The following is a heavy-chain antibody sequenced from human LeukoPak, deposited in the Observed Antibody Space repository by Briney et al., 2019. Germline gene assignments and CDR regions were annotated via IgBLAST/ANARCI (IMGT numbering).Heavy chain of an antibody. CDR2: FDPEDGET. Sequence: ASVKVSCKVSGYTLTELSMHWVRQAPGKGLEWMGGFDPEDGETIYAQKFQGRVTMTEGTSTDTAYMELSSLRSEDTAVYYCATALPTMKVTSFDYWGQGTLVTVSS. V-gene: IGHV1-24*01. CDR3: ATALPTMKVTSFDY. J-gene: IGHJ4*02. CDR1: GYTLTELS. D-gene: IGHD3-22*01.